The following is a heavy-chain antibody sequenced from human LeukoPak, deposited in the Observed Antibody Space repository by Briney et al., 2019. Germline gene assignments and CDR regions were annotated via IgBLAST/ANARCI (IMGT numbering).Heavy chain of an antibody. CDR2: ISGSGGST. J-gene: IGHJ4*02. Sequence: GGSLRLSCAASGFTFSSYAMSWVCQAPGKGLEWVSAISGSGGSTYYADSVKGRFTISRDNSKNTLYLQMNSLRAEDTAVYYCAKGRHLLEWLSIFDYWGQGTLVTVSS. CDR1: GFTFSSYA. V-gene: IGHV3-23*01. CDR3: AKGRHLLEWLSIFDY. D-gene: IGHD3-3*01.